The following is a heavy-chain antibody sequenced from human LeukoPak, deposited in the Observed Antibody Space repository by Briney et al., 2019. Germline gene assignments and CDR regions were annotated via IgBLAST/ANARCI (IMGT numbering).Heavy chain of an antibody. Sequence: GESLKISCQGSGHSFTTNRIAWVRQMPGKGLEWIGTIYPGDSDTRYSPSFRGQVTISADKSISTTYLQWSSLKASDTAMYYCARHYASGTYYNPLGYWGQGTLVTVSS. CDR1: GHSFTTNR. V-gene: IGHV5-51*01. D-gene: IGHD3-10*01. CDR2: IYPGDSDT. J-gene: IGHJ4*02. CDR3: ARHYASGTYYNPLGY.